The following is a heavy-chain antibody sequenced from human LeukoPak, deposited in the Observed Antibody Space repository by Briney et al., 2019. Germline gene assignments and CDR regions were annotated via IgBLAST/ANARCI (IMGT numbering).Heavy chain of an antibody. J-gene: IGHJ4*02. D-gene: IGHD2-2*02. CDR3: ARGPIPDY. CDR1: GFTFSSYE. CDR2: ISSSDSTI. Sequence: PGGSLRLSCAASGFTFSSYEMHWVRQAPGKGLEWVPYISSSDSTIYYADSVKGRFTISRDNAKNSLYLQMNSLRAEDTAVYYCARGPIPDYWGQGTLVTVSS. V-gene: IGHV3-48*03.